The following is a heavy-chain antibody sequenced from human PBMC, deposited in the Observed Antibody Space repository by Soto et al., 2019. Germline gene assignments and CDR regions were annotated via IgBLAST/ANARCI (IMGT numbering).Heavy chain of an antibody. Sequence: PGGSLRLSCAASGFTFSSYSMNWVRQAPGKGLEWVSSISSSSSYIYYADSVKGRFTIPRDNAKNSLYLQMNSLRAEDTAVYYCASSAGYDILTGYEIDYWGQGTLVTVSS. D-gene: IGHD3-9*01. CDR1: GFTFSSYS. CDR3: ASSAGYDILTGYEIDY. CDR2: ISSSSSYI. J-gene: IGHJ4*02. V-gene: IGHV3-21*01.